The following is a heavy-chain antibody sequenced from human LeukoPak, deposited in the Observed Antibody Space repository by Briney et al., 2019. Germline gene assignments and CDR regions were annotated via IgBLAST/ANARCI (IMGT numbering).Heavy chain of an antibody. D-gene: IGHD3-16*02. J-gene: IGHJ5*02. V-gene: IGHV1-8*01. CDR3: ARGPLVRLPSSFDP. CDR2: MNPNSGNT. Sequence: ASVKVSCKASGYTFTSYDINWVRQATGQGLEWMGWMNPNSGNTGSAQRFQGRVTMTRDTSRSTAYMELSSLTSEDTAVYYCARGPLVRLPSSFDPWGQGTQATVSS. CDR1: GYTFTSYD.